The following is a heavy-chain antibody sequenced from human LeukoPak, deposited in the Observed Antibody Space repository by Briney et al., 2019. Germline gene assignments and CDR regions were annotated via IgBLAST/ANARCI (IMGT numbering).Heavy chain of an antibody. D-gene: IGHD1-14*01. J-gene: IGHJ3*02. Sequence: GESLKISCKGSGYSFSSYWLVWVRQTPGKGLEWMGIIYAGDSDPRHSPSFQGQVTISVDKSISTAYLQWSSLKASDTAMYYCARTTSGLSHGAFDIWGQGTMVTVSS. CDR1: GYSFSSYW. CDR2: IYAGDSDP. V-gene: IGHV5-51*01. CDR3: ARTTSGLSHGAFDI.